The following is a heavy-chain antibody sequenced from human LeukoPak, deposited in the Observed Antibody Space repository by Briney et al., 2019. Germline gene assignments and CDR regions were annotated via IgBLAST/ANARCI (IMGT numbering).Heavy chain of an antibody. V-gene: IGHV3-74*01. CDR2: VNSDGKTT. CDR3: ARDYPPD. Sequence: GGSLRLSCAASGFTFSNSWMHWVRQAPGKGLMWVSRVNSDGKTTTYADSVKGRFTIFRDNAQNTLYLQMSSLSAEDTAVYYCARDYPPDWGQGTLVTVSA. CDR1: GFTFSNSW. J-gene: IGHJ4*02.